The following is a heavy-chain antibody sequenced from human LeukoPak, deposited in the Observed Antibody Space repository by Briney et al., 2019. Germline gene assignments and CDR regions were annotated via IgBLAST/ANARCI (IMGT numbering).Heavy chain of an antibody. D-gene: IGHD1-26*01. J-gene: IGHJ4*02. CDR3: TRLGGSYYTY. Sequence: GGSLRLSCAASGFTFSSYWMSWVRQAPGKGPGWVANIKQDGGEKYYVDSVKGRFTISRDNAKNSLFLQMNSLRAEDTAVYYCTRLGGSYYTYWGQGTLVTVSS. CDR2: IKQDGGEK. V-gene: IGHV3-7*01. CDR1: GFTFSSYW.